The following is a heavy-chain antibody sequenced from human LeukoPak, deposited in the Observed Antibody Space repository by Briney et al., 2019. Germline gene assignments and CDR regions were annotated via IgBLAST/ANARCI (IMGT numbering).Heavy chain of an antibody. CDR2: IYHSGST. CDR3: ARGPPYDYVWGAIDY. Sequence: SETLSLTCAVSGGSISSGGYSWSWIRQPPGKGLEWIGYIYHSGSTYYNPSLKSRVTISVDRSKNQFSLKLSSVTAADTAEYYCARGPPYDYVWGAIDYWGQGTLVTVSS. V-gene: IGHV4-30-2*01. CDR1: GGSISSGGYS. D-gene: IGHD3-16*01. J-gene: IGHJ4*02.